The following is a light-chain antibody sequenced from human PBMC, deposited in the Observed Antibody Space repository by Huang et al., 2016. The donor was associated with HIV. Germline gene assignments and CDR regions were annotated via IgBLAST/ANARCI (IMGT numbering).Light chain of an antibody. CDR3: QQRDSWPPLT. Sequence: EIVLTQSPATLALSPGERATLSCRASQSFSTYLAWYQQKPGQAPRLLIHDASNRASGIPARFSGSGSGTDFTLTISSLEPEDFAVYYCQQRDSWPPLTFGGGTKVEIK. J-gene: IGKJ4*01. CDR1: QSFSTY. V-gene: IGKV3-11*01. CDR2: DAS.